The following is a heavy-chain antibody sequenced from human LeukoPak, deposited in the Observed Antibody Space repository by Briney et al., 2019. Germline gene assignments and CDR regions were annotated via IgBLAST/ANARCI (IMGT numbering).Heavy chain of an antibody. Sequence: GASVTVSCKASGYTFTAYYMHWVRQAPGQGLEWMGWINPNSGGTKYAQTFEGGVTMTTDTSIRTPYMELSRLRSDDTAVYYCARDLYHYDPNWFDPWGQGTLVTVSS. J-gene: IGHJ5*02. CDR2: INPNSGGT. CDR1: GYTFTAYY. D-gene: IGHD3-22*01. V-gene: IGHV1-2*02. CDR3: ARDLYHYDPNWFDP.